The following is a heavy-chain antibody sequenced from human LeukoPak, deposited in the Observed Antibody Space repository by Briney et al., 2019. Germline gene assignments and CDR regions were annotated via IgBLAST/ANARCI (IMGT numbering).Heavy chain of an antibody. CDR2: ISVSGDTT. D-gene: IGHD2-2*01. V-gene: IGHV3-23*01. J-gene: IGHJ4*02. CDR3: AKGPPIGYCSSTTCYFDY. Sequence: GGSLRLSCAVSGFTFSSYAMSWARQPPGKGLEWVSAISVSGDTTYYADSEKGRFTISRDNYKNTLYLQLNSLRAEDTALYYCAKGPPIGYCSSTTCYFDYWGQGTMVSVPS. CDR1: GFTFSSYA.